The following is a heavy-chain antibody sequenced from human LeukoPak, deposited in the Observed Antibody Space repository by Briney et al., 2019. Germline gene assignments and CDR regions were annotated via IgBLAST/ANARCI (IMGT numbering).Heavy chain of an antibody. CDR3: ARVKGLVRAALNGKYFQH. J-gene: IGHJ1*01. Sequence: ASVKVSCKASGYTFTSYDINWVRQATGQGLEWMGWMNPNSGNTGYAQKFQGRVTMTRNTSISTAYMELSSLRSEDTAVYYCARVKGLVRAALNGKYFQHWGQGTLVTVSS. CDR2: MNPNSGNT. CDR1: GYTFTSYD. V-gene: IGHV1-8*01.